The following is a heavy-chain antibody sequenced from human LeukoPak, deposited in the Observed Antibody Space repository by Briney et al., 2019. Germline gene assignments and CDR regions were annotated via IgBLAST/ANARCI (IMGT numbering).Heavy chain of an antibody. V-gene: IGHV4-4*07. CDR3: ARLKFYDSTGYSPGHYMDV. D-gene: IGHD3-22*01. CDR1: GCPIYSYY. Sequence: SETLSLTCTASGCPIYSYYWSWIRQTAGKGLEWIGRLYPGVSTNYNPSLKSRVTMSVDTSKNQFALKLSAVTAADTAVYYCARLKFYDSTGYSPGHYMDVWGKGTTVTVSS. J-gene: IGHJ6*03. CDR2: LYPGVST.